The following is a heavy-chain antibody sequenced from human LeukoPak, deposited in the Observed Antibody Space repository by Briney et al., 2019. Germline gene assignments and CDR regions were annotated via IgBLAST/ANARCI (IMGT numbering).Heavy chain of an antibody. CDR3: ARSGGGMDDY. CDR1: GLTFSSYR. CDR2: ISSSGNYI. D-gene: IGHD3-16*01. Sequence: GGSLRLSCAASGLTFSSYRMNWVRQAPGKGLEWVSSISSSGNYIYYADSVKGRFTISRDNAKNSLYLQMNSLRAEDTAVYYRARSGGGMDDYWGQGTLVTVSS. V-gene: IGHV3-21*01. J-gene: IGHJ4*02.